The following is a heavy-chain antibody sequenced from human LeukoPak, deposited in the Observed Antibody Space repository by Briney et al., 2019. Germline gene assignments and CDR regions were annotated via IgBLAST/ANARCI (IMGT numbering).Heavy chain of an antibody. J-gene: IGHJ4*02. CDR2: IYYSGST. Sequence: SETLSLTCTVSGGSISSSSYYWGWFRQPPGKGLEWIGSIYYSGSTYYNPSLKSRVTISVDTSKNQFSLKLSSVTAADTAVYYCARHITGIGYWGQGTLVTVSS. CDR3: ARHITGIGY. CDR1: GGSISSSSYY. V-gene: IGHV4-39*01. D-gene: IGHD3-3*01.